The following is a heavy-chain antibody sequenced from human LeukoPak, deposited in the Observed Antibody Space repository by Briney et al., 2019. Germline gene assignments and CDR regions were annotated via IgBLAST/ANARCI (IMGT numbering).Heavy chain of an antibody. V-gene: IGHV3-30*03. J-gene: IGHJ4*02. CDR3: ARAGYEELGGYFDY. CDR1: GFTFSSYG. D-gene: IGHD3-16*01. CDR2: ISYDGSNK. Sequence: PGRSLRLSCAASGFTFSSYGMHWVRQAPGKGLEWVAVISYDGSNKYYADSVKGRFTISRDNSKNTLYLQMNSLRAEDTAVYYCARAGYEELGGYFDYWGQGTLVTVSS.